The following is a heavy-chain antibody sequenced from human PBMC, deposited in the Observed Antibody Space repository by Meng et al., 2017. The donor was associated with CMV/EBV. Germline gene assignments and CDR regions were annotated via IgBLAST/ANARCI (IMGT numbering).Heavy chain of an antibody. CDR2: ISSSSSYI. J-gene: IGHJ6*02. Sequence: GSLRLSCAASGFTFSSYSMNWVRQAPGKGLEWVSSISSSSSYIYYADSVKGRFTISRDNAKNSLYLQMNSLRAEDTAVHYCARRYNWNDGSRGIVVGEDWTPTNYYYYGMDVWGQGTTVTVSS. CDR1: GFTFSSYS. V-gene: IGHV3-21*01. CDR3: ARRYNWNDGSRGIVVGEDWTPTNYYYYGMDV. D-gene: IGHD1-1*01.